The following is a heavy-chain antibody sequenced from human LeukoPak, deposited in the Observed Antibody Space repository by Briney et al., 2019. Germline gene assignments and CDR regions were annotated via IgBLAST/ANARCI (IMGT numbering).Heavy chain of an antibody. V-gene: IGHV4-61*10. CDR3: ARVAVRPSASGSSWYDFDY. D-gene: IGHD6-13*01. J-gene: IGHJ4*02. CDR1: GGSISSGSYY. CDR2: IYYSGST. Sequence: SETLSLTCTVSGGSISSGSYYWSWIRQPAGKGLEWIGYIYYSGSTNYNPSLKSRVTISVDTSKNQFSPKLSSVTAADTAVYYCARVAVRPSASGSSWYDFDYWGQGTLVTVSS.